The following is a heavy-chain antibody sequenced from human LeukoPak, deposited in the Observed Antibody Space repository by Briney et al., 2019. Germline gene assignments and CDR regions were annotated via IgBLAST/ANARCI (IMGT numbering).Heavy chain of an antibody. Sequence: GGSLRLSCAASGFTFSSYAMHWVRQAPGKGLEWVSAISGSGGSTYYADSVKGRFTISRDNSKNTLYLQMNSLRAEDTAVYYCARVRTYGSHYFDYWGQGALVTVSS. CDR2: ISGSGGST. V-gene: IGHV3-23*01. CDR3: ARVRTYGSHYFDY. J-gene: IGHJ4*02. D-gene: IGHD4-17*01. CDR1: GFTFSSYA.